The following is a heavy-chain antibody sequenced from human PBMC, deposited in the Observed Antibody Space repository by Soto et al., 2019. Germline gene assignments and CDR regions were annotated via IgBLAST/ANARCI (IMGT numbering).Heavy chain of an antibody. CDR1: GFTFSSYA. CDR3: ARRVGAITYYFDY. D-gene: IGHD1-26*01. CDR2: ISYDGSNK. Sequence: GGSLRLSCAASGFTFSSYAMHWVRQAPGKGLEWVAVISYDGSNKYYADSVKGRFTISRDNSKNTLYLQMNSLRAEDTAVYYCARRVGAITYYFDYRGQGTLVTVSS. V-gene: IGHV3-30-3*01. J-gene: IGHJ4*02.